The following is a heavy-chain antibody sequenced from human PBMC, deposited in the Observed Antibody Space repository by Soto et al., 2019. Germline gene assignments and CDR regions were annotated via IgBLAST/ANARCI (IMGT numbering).Heavy chain of an antibody. CDR2: IYYSGST. D-gene: IGHD3-3*01. V-gene: IGHV4-59*01. CDR3: ARGDYDFWSGRSTNWFDP. J-gene: IGHJ5*02. Sequence: PSETLSLTCTVSGGSISSYYWSWIRQPPGKGLEWIGYIYYSGSTNYNPSLKSRVTISVDTSKNQFSLKLSSVTAADTAVYYFARGDYDFWSGRSTNWFDPWGQGTLVTVSS. CDR1: GGSISSYY.